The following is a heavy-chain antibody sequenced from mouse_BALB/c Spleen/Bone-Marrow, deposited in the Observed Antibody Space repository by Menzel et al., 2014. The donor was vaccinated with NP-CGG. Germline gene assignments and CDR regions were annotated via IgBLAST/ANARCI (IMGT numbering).Heavy chain of an antibody. CDR2: IDPANGNT. CDR3: ANYDYGWYFDV. D-gene: IGHD2-4*01. V-gene: IGHV14-3*02. Sequence: VQLQQSGAELVKPGASVKLSCTASGFNIKDTYMHWVKQRPEQGLEWIGRIDPANGNTKYDPKFQGKATITAATSSNTAYLQLSSLTSEDTAVYYCANYDYGWYFDVWGAGTTVTVSS. CDR1: GFNIKDTY. J-gene: IGHJ1*01.